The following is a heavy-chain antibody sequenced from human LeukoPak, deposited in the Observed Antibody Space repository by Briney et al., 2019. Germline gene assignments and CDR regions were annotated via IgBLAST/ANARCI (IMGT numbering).Heavy chain of an antibody. Sequence: AGGSLRLSCAASVFTFSSYSMRWVPQAPGKGLEWVANIKQDGSEKYYVDSVKGGFTISRDNAKNSLYLQMNSLRAEDTAVYYCARDLLNVVVNAFGYWGQGTLVTVSS. CDR2: IKQDGSEK. D-gene: IGHD2-21*01. J-gene: IGHJ4*02. CDR3: ARDLLNVVVNAFGY. V-gene: IGHV3-7*01. CDR1: VFTFSSYS.